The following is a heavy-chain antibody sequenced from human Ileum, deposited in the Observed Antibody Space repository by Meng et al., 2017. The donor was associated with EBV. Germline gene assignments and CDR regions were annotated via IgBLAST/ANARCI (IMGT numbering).Heavy chain of an antibody. CDR1: GGSISRSDW. D-gene: IGHD3-22*01. V-gene: IGHV4-4*03. Sequence: VPLQHSGPGLVTPPEALSLTCAVSGGSISRSDWWSWVRQPPGKGLEWIGETSHSWSTNYSPSLKSRVTISLDKSKNQLSLKLNSVTAADTAVYYCASSDYYRSDYWGQGTLVTVSS. CDR2: TSHSWST. J-gene: IGHJ4*02. CDR3: ASSDYYRSDY.